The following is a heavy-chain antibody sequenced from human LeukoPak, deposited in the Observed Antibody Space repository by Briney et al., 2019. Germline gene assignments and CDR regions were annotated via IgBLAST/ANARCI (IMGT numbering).Heavy chain of an antibody. J-gene: IGHJ4*02. D-gene: IGHD3-10*01. V-gene: IGHV3-21*01. Sequence: GGSLRLSCAASGFTFSSYSMNWVRQAPGKGLEWVSSIIISSSYIYYADSVKGRFTNSRDNAKNSLDLQMNSLGAEYTGVYYCARGAGDYWGQGTLVTVSS. CDR3: ARGAGDY. CDR2: IIISSSYI. CDR1: GFTFSSYS.